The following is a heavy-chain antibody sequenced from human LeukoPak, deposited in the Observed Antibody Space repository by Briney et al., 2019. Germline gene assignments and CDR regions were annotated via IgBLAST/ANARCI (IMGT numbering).Heavy chain of an antibody. CDR1: GFTFDDYA. CDR2: ISWNSGSI. D-gene: IGHD6-19*01. J-gene: IGHJ3*02. V-gene: IGHV3-9*03. Sequence: PGGSLRLSCAASGFTFDDYAMHWVRQAPGKGLEWVSGISWNSGSIGYADSVKGRFTISRDNAKNSLYLQMNSLRAEDMALYYCAKDFGAVAGDAFDIWGQRTIVTVSS. CDR3: AKDFGAVAGDAFDI.